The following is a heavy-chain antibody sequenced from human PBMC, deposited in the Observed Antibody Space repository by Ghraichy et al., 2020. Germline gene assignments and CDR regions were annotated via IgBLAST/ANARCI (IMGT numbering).Heavy chain of an antibody. CDR3: ARGPQWLAGY. J-gene: IGHJ4*02. V-gene: IGHV4-34*01. Sequence: SETLSLTCAVYGGSFSGYYWSWIRQPPGKGLEWIGEINHSGSTNYNPSLKSRVTISVDTSKNQFSLKLSSVTAADTAVHYCARGPQWLAGYWGQGTLVTVSS. CDR1: GGSFSGYY. D-gene: IGHD6-19*01. CDR2: INHSGST.